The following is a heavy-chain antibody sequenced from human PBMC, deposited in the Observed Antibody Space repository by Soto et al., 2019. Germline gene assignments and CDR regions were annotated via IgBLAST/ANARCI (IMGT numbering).Heavy chain of an antibody. V-gene: IGHV4-4*07. CDR3: VRDGTKTLRDWFDP. CDR1: GASISGFY. J-gene: IGHJ5*02. Sequence: SETLSLTCTVSGASISGFYWSWIRKSAGKGLEWIGRIYATGTTDYNPSLKSRVMMSVDTSKKQFSLKLRSVTSADTAVYYCVRDGTKTLRDWFDPWGQGISVTVSS. CDR2: IYATGTT. D-gene: IGHD1-1*01.